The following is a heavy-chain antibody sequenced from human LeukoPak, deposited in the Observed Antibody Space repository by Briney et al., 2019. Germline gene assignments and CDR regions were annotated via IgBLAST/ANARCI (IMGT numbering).Heavy chain of an antibody. J-gene: IGHJ4*02. Sequence: PGGSLRLSCTASGFTFSSYAMSWARQAPGKGLEWVSAISGSGGSTYYADSVKGRFTISRDNSKNTLYLQMNSLRAEDTAVYYCAKDQQGWPDIFDYWGQGTLVTVSS. V-gene: IGHV3-23*01. CDR3: AKDQQGWPDIFDY. CDR2: ISGSGGST. D-gene: IGHD3-9*01. CDR1: GFTFSSYA.